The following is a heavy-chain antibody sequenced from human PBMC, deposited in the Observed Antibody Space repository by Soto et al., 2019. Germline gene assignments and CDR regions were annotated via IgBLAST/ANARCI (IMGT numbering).Heavy chain of an antibody. CDR3: ARSPIWGVPIYVDY. Sequence: GGSLRLSCAASGFTFSSYSMNWVRQAPGKGLEWVSSISSSSSYIYYADSVKGRFTISRDNAKNSLYLQMNSLRAEDTAVYYCARSPIWGVPIYVDYWGQGTLVTVSS. CDR1: GFTFSSYS. V-gene: IGHV3-21*01. CDR2: ISSSSSYI. J-gene: IGHJ4*02. D-gene: IGHD3-10*01.